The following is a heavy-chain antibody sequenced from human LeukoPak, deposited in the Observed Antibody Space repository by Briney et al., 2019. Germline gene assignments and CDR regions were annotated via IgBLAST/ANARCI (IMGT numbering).Heavy chain of an antibody. CDR1: GGSFSGYY. V-gene: IGHV4-34*01. J-gene: IGHJ4*02. CDR3: ARGLPILYCSSTSCYAERGPPTLYYFDY. Sequence: WETLSLTCAVYGGSFSGYYWSWIRQPPGKGLEWIGEINHSGSTNYNPSLKSRVTISVDTSKNQFSLKLSSVTAADTAVYYCARGLPILYCSSTSCYAERGPPTLYYFDYRGQGTLVTVSS. CDR2: INHSGST. D-gene: IGHD2-2*01.